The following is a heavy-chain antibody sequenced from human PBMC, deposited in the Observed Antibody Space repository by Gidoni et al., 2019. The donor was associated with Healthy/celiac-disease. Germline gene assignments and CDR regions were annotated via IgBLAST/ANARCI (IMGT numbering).Heavy chain of an antibody. CDR1: GFTFSSYA. D-gene: IGHD3-22*01. Sequence: EVQLVESGGGLVQPGGSLRLSCSASGFTFSSYAMHWVRQAPGKGLEYVSAISSNGGSTYYADSVKGRFTISRDNSKNTLYLQMSSLRAEDTAVYYCVKRGPMTRTPLDYWGQGTLVTVSS. CDR2: ISSNGGST. J-gene: IGHJ4*02. V-gene: IGHV3-64D*06. CDR3: VKRGPMTRTPLDY.